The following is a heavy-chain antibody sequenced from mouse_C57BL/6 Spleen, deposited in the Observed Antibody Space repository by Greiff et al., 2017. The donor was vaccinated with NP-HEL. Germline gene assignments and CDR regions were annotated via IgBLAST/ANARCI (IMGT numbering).Heavy chain of an antibody. V-gene: IGHV3-6*01. Sequence: EVKVEESGPGLVKPSQSLSLTCSVTCYSITSGYYWNWIRQFPGNKLEWMGYISYDGSNNYNPSLKNRISITRDTSTNQFFLKLNSVTTEDTATYYCARVYYSNYYAMDYWGQGTSVTVSS. CDR1: CYSITSGYY. J-gene: IGHJ4*01. CDR2: ISYDGSN. CDR3: ARVYYSNYYAMDY. D-gene: IGHD2-5*01.